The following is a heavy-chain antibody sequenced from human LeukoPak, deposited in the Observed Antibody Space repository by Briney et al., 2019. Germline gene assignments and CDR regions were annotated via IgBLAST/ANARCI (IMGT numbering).Heavy chain of an antibody. CDR3: ARRVSYRNCFDP. D-gene: IGHD1-26*01. Sequence: SETLSLTCTVSGDFISSGNYYWGWIRQPPGKGLEWIGSIYYSGSTYYHPSLKSRVTISVDTSKNQFSLKLSSVTAADTAVYYCARRVSYRNCFDPWGQGTLVTVSS. CDR2: IYYSGST. CDR1: GDFISSGNYY. J-gene: IGHJ5*02. V-gene: IGHV4-39*01.